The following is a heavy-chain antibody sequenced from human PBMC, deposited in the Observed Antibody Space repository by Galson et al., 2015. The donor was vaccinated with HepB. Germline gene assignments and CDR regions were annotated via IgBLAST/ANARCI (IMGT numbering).Heavy chain of an antibody. V-gene: IGHV3-33*08. CDR2: IWYDGSNK. CDR1: GFTFSSYG. Sequence: SLRLSCAASGFTFSSYGMHWVRQAPGKGLEWVAVIWYDGSNKYYADSVKGRFTISRDNSKNTLYLQMNSLRAEDTAVYYCARDPHPGIAAADYWGQGTLVTVSS. J-gene: IGHJ4*02. D-gene: IGHD6-13*01. CDR3: ARDPHPGIAAADY.